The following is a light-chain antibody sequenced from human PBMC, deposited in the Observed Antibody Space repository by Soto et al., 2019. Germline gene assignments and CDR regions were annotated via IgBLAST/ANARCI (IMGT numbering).Light chain of an antibody. V-gene: IGLV2-14*03. Sequence: QSVLTQPASVSGSPGQSISISCIGTSSDVGAFNYVSWYQHHPGKAPQLIIYDVTSRPSGVSKRFSDSKSGNTASLTISGFQAEDEADYYCSSYTTRNTEVFGTGTKVTVL. CDR3: SSYTTRNTEV. J-gene: IGLJ1*01. CDR1: SSDVGAFNY. CDR2: DVT.